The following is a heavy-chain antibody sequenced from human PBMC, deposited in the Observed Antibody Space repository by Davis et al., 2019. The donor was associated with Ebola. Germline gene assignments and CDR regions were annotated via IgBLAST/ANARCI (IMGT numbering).Heavy chain of an antibody. CDR1: GFTFSSYT. Sequence: GEFLKISCAASGFTFSSYTMHWVRQAPGKGLQYVSGITNNGGSTYYADSVKGRFIISRDNSKNTLYLQMSSLRIEDTAVYYCVKGSITMTVVVYFDLWGQGTLVTVSP. V-gene: IGHV3-64D*06. J-gene: IGHJ4*02. CDR3: VKGSITMTVVVYFDL. CDR2: ITNNGGST. D-gene: IGHD3-22*01.